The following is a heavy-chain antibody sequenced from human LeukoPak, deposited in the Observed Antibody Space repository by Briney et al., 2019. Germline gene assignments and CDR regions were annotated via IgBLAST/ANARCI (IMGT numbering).Heavy chain of an antibody. CDR1: GFTFSNYW. Sequence: GGSLRLSCAAAGFTFSNYWMSWVRQAPGKGLEWVANINQDGSEKYYVDSVKGRFTISRDNAKNSLYLQMNSLRAEDTAVYYCAKSPYRGGSSWTEFDYWGQGTLVTVSS. J-gene: IGHJ4*02. V-gene: IGHV3-7*01. CDR3: AKSPYRGGSSWTEFDY. D-gene: IGHD6-13*01. CDR2: INQDGSEK.